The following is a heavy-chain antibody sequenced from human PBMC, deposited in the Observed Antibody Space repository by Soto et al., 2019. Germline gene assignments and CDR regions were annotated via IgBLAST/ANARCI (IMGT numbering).Heavy chain of an antibody. J-gene: IGHJ4*02. Sequence: EVQLVESGGGLIQPGGSLRLSCAVSGFTVSNNYMSWVRQAPGKGLEGVSVIYSGGYTAYGDSVKGRFTISRDNSKNTLYLQKNTLEAAATGRFYWPPHPGGGGYWGQGTLVTVSS. V-gene: IGHV3-53*01. CDR2: IYSGGYT. CDR1: GFTVSNNY. CDR3: PPHPGGGGY. D-gene: IGHD3-10*01.